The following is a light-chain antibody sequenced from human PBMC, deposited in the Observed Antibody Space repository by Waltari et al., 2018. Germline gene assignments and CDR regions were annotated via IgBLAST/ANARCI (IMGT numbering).Light chain of an antibody. CDR3: QQYNNWPLS. CDR2: GAS. J-gene: IGKJ4*01. V-gene: IGKV3-15*01. CDR1: HTVNRN. Sequence: EVIMTQSPATLSVSPGEGGTLSCRASHTVNRNLAWYQQKPGQAPRLLIYGASSRATGIPARFSGSGSGTEFTLTISSLQSEDFAVYYCQQYNNWPLSFGGGTTVEIK.